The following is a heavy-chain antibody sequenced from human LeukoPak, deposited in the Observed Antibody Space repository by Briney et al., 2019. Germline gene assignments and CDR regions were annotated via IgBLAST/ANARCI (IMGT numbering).Heavy chain of an antibody. CDR3: ARDGRMVRGDIYLDWFDP. CDR1: GGTFSSYT. J-gene: IGHJ5*02. CDR2: IIPILGIA. D-gene: IGHD3-10*01. Sequence: TVKVSCKASGGTFSSYTISWVRQAPGQGLEWMGRIIPILGIANYAQKFQGRVTITADKSTSTAYMELSSLRSEDTAVYYCARDGRMVRGDIYLDWFDPWGQGTLVTVSS. V-gene: IGHV1-69*04.